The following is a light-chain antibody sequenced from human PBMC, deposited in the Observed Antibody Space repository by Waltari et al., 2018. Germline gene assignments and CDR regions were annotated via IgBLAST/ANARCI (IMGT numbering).Light chain of an antibody. CDR3: QSYDPSLSVV. CDR1: GSNIGAGSD. Sequence: QSVLTPPPSVSGAPGQRVSISCTGRGSNIGAGSDVHWNQQLPGKAPKLLIYGVNTRPLGVPDRFSGSLSGTSAYLAIAGLQADDEADYYCQSYDPSLSVVFGGGTRLTVL. J-gene: IGLJ2*01. CDR2: GVN. V-gene: IGLV1-40*01.